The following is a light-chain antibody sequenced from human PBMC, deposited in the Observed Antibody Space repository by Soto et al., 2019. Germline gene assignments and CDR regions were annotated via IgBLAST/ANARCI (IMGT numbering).Light chain of an antibody. Sequence: DIQMTQSPSTLSASVGDRVTITCRASQSINNRLVWYQQKPGIAPILLIYKASSLQSGVPSRFSGSGSGTEFNFTISSLQRADFATYYCQQYNTYPWTFGHGTKVEI. CDR2: KAS. V-gene: IGKV1-5*03. J-gene: IGKJ1*01. CDR3: QQYNTYPWT. CDR1: QSINNR.